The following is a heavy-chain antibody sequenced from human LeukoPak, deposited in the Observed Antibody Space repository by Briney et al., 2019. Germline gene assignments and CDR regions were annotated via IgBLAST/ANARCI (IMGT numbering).Heavy chain of an antibody. CDR3: RRGEVDDSYCIEDGFTLNP. D-gene: IGHD2-21*02. V-gene: IGHV1-18*04. Sequence: ASVTLSCRAFGYSFTGYSKRWMRQPQGQGHEWMGWASGDSGGTNYAQKIHGRITITRDASTASVYLEVSSKTADYTAVYYCRRGEVDDSYCIEDGFTLNPWGQGTLVIVSA. CDR2: ASGDSGGT. J-gene: IGHJ5*02. CDR1: GYSFTGYS.